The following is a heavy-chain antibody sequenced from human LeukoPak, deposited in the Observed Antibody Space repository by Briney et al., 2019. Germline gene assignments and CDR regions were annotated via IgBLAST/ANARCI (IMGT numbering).Heavy chain of an antibody. D-gene: IGHD5-24*01. CDR1: GGSFSGYY. Sequence: SETLSLTCAVYGGSFSGYYWSWIRQPPGKGLEWIGEINHSGSTNYNPSLKSRVTISVDTFKNQFSLKLSSVTAADTAVYYCARHRDGYNTIFDYWGQGTLVTVSS. J-gene: IGHJ4*02. V-gene: IGHV4-34*01. CDR2: INHSGST. CDR3: ARHRDGYNTIFDY.